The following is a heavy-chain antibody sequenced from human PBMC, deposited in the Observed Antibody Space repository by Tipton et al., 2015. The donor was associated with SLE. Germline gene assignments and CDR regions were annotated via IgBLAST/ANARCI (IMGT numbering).Heavy chain of an antibody. Sequence: TLSLTCTVSGGSISSYYWSWIRPPPGKGLEWIGYIYTSGSTNYNPSLKSRVTISVDTSKNQFSLRLSSVTAADTAVYYCARDRYYDSSGYYFLFDSWGQGTLVTVSS. CDR2: IYTSGST. J-gene: IGHJ4*02. CDR1: GGSISSYY. V-gene: IGHV4-4*08. CDR3: ARDRYYDSSGYYFLFDS. D-gene: IGHD3-22*01.